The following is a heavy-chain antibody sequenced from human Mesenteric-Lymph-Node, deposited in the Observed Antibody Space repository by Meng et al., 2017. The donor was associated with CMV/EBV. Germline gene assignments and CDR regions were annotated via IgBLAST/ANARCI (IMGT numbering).Heavy chain of an antibody. CDR1: GHTFTGYY. CDR2: INPDSGGT. D-gene: IGHD2-21*01. V-gene: IGHV1-2*02. Sequence: ASVKVSCKASGHTFTGYYMHWVRQAPGQGLEWMGWINPDSGGTNHAQKFQGRVTMTRDTSISTAYMQLSRLRSDDTAVYYCARDYMWAFDIWGQGTMVTVSS. CDR3: ARDYMWAFDI. J-gene: IGHJ3*02.